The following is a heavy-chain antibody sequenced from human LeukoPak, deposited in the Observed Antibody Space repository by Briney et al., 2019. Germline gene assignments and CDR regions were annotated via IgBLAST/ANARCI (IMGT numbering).Heavy chain of an antibody. V-gene: IGHV1-18*01. J-gene: IGHJ5*02. CDR2: ISAYNGNT. D-gene: IGHD2-2*01. CDR1: GYTFISYG. CDR3: GRDQGAVPVTRVDP. Sequence: GASVKVSCKASGYTFISYGICWVRQAPGQGLEWMGWISAYNGNTNYAQKFQGRVTMTTDTSTRTAYMELRSLRSDDTAVYYCGRDQGAVPVTRVDPWGQGTLVTVSS.